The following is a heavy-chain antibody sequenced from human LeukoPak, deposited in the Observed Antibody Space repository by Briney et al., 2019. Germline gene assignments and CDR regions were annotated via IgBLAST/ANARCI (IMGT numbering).Heavy chain of an antibody. CDR1: GFTFSSYE. Sequence: GGSLRLSCAASGFTFSSYEMNWVRQAPGKGLEWVSYISSSGSTIYYADSVKGRFTISRDNAKNSLYLQMNSLRAEDTAVYYCAKRADCSGGSCFYFDYWGQGTLVTVSS. D-gene: IGHD2-15*01. CDR3: AKRADCSGGSCFYFDY. V-gene: IGHV3-48*03. CDR2: ISSSGSTI. J-gene: IGHJ4*02.